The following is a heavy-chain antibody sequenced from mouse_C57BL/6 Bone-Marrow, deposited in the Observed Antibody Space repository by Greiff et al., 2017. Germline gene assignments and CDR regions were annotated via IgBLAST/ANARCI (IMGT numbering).Heavy chain of an antibody. CDR1: GYTYTSYW. V-gene: IGHV1-72*01. D-gene: IGHD2-3*01. J-gene: IGHJ3*01. Sequence: QVQLQQPGAELVKPGASVKLSCKASGYTYTSYWMHWVKQRPGRGLEWIGRIDPNSGGTKYNEKFKSKTTLTVDKPSSTAYMQLSGLTSEESAVYYCASGGWLLFFAYWGQGALVTVSA. CDR3: ASGGWLLFFAY. CDR2: IDPNSGGT.